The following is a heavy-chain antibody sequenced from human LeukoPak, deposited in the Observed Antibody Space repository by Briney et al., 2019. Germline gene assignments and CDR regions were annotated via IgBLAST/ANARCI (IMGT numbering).Heavy chain of an antibody. Sequence: GGSLRLSCAASGFTFSSYWMHWVRQAPGKGLVWVSRINSDGSSTSYADSVKGRFTISRDNAKNTLYLQMNSLRAEDTAVYYCARDPTYDILTGYTDYWGQGTPVTVSS. V-gene: IGHV3-74*01. D-gene: IGHD3-9*01. J-gene: IGHJ4*02. CDR2: INSDGSST. CDR3: ARDPTYDILTGYTDY. CDR1: GFTFSSYW.